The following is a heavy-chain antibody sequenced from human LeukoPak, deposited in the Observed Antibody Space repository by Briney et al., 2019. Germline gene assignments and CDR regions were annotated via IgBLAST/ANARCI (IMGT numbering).Heavy chain of an antibody. CDR1: GYTFTSYY. V-gene: IGHV1-46*03. CDR2: INPSGGST. CDR3: ARPPIVGATTSAFDI. Sequence: ASVKVSCKASGYTFTSYYMHWVRQAPGQGLEWMGIINPSGGSTSYAQKFQGRVTMTRDTSTSTVYMELSSPRSEDTAVYYCARPPIVGATTSAFDIWGQGTMVTVSS. J-gene: IGHJ3*02. D-gene: IGHD1-26*01.